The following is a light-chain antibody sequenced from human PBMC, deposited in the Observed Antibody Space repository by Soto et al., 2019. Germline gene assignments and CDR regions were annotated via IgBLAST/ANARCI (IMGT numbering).Light chain of an antibody. Sequence: EIVLTQSPATLSLSPGERATLSCRASQSVSSYLAWYQQKPGQAPRLLIYDASNRATGIPARFSGSGSGTDFTLTISSREPEDFAVYYCQQRSNWPGFTFGPGTKVDIK. V-gene: IGKV3-11*01. CDR3: QQRSNWPGFT. CDR1: QSVSSY. CDR2: DAS. J-gene: IGKJ3*01.